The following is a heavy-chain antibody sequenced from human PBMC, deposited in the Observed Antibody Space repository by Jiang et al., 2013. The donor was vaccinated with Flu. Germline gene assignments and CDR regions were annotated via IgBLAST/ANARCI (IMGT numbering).Heavy chain of an antibody. CDR3: ARDLRWLQLKYAPDI. J-gene: IGHJ3*02. Sequence: EVKKPGASVKVSCKASGYTFTSYYIHWVRQAPGQGLEWMGIINPSGGSTSYVQKFQGRVAMTSDTSTGTVYMDLSSLRSEDTAVYYCARDLRWLQLKYAPDIWGQGTMVTVSS. D-gene: IGHD5-24*01. V-gene: IGHV1-46*01. CDR1: GYTFTSYY. CDR2: INPSGGST.